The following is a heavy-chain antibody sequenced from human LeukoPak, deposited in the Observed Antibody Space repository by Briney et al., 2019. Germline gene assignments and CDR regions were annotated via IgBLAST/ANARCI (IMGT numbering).Heavy chain of an antibody. J-gene: IGHJ4*02. CDR2: IYHSGST. Sequence: SETLSLTCTVSGGSISSGGYYWSWIRQPPGKGLEWIGYIYHSGSTYYNPSLKSRVTISVDRSKNQFSLKLSSVTAADTAVYYCATDPTVTTAILLDYWGQGTLVTVSS. D-gene: IGHD4-11*01. V-gene: IGHV4-30-2*01. CDR3: ATDPTVTTAILLDY. CDR1: GGSISSGGYY.